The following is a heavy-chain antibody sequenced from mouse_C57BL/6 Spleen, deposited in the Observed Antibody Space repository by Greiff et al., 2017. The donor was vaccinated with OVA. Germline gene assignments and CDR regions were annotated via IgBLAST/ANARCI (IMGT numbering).Heavy chain of an antibody. J-gene: IGHJ2*01. V-gene: IGHV1-81*01. CDR3: ARGKFSDY. CDR2: IYPRSGNT. Sequence: VQLQQSGAELARPGASVKLSCKASGYTFTSYGISWVKQRTGQGLEWIGEIYPRSGNTYYNEKFKGKATLTADKSSSTAYMELRSLTSEDSAVYFCARGKFSDYWGQGTTLTVSS. CDR1: GYTFTSYG.